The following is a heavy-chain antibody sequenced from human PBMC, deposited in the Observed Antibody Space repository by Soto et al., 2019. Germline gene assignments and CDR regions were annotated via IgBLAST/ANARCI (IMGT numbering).Heavy chain of an antibody. CDR3: ARVGRSFYVGIGYRALFAL. CDR1: GGSFSGYY. D-gene: IGHD3-3*01. V-gene: IGHV4-34*01. J-gene: IGHJ1*01. CDR2: INHSGST. Sequence: PEKLSVTCAVHGGSFSGYYWSWIRQPPGPGLEWIGEINHSGSTNYNPSLKSRVTISVDTSKNQFSLKLSSVTAADTAVYYCARVGRSFYVGIGYRALFALWGQGTLFIVT.